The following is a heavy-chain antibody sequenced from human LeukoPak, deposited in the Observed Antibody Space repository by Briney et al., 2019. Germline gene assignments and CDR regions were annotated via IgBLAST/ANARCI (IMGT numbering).Heavy chain of an antibody. CDR3: ARDWAVTNPYYTGSESYGGYFDL. CDR2: INTNDGNP. V-gene: IGHV7-4-1*02. D-gene: IGHD3-10*01. CDR1: GYTFIGYA. J-gene: IGHJ2*01. Sequence: ASVKVSCKASGYTFIGYAVNWVRQAPGQGLEWMGLINTNDGNPTYAQDFTGRFVFSLDTSVNTVYLQINSLKAEDTAVYYCARDWAVTNPYYTGSESYGGYFDLWGRGTLVTVSS.